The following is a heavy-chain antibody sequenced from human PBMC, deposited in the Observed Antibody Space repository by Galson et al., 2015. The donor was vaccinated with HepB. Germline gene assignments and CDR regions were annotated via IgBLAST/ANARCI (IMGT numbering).Heavy chain of an antibody. J-gene: IGHJ4*02. CDR2: ISAYNGNT. Sequence: SVKVSCKASGYTFTSYGISWVRQAPGQGLEWMGWISAYNGNTNYAQKLQGRVTMPTDTSTSTAYMELRSLRSDDTAVYYCARKNEGAYDYIWGSYLTDYWGQGTLVTVSS. CDR3: ARKNEGAYDYIWGSYLTDY. D-gene: IGHD3-16*02. V-gene: IGHV1-18*01. CDR1: GYTFTSYG.